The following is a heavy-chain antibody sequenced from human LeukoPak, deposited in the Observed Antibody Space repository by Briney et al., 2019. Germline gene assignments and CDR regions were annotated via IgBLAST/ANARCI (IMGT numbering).Heavy chain of an antibody. CDR2: IYYSGST. J-gene: IGHJ6*03. V-gene: IGHV4-61*01. D-gene: IGHD3-16*02. CDR1: GGSISSSSYY. Sequence: SETLSLTCTVSGGSISSSSYYWSWIRQPPGKGLEWIGYIYYSGSTNYNPSLKSRVTISVDTSKNQFSLKLSSVTAADTAVYYCASLSLNPYYYMDVWGKGTTVTISS. CDR3: ASLSLNPYYYMDV.